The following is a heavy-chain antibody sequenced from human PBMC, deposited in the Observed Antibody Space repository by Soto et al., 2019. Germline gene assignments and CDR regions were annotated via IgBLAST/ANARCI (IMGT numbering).Heavy chain of an antibody. CDR2: INSDGSST. V-gene: IGHV3-74*01. J-gene: IGHJ6*03. CDR1: GFTFSSYW. Sequence: GGSLRLSCAASGFTFSSYWMHWVRQAPGKGLVWVSRINSDGSSTSYADSVKGRFTISRDNAKNTLYLQMNSLRAEDTAVYYCARGPDYYYYYYMDVWGKGTTVTVSS. CDR3: ARGPDYYYYYYMDV.